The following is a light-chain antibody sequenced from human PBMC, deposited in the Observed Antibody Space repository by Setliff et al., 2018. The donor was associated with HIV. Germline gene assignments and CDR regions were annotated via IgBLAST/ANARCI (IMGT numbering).Light chain of an antibody. CDR2: EVS. J-gene: IGLJ1*01. V-gene: IGLV2-14*01. Sequence: QSALTQPASVSGSPGQSITISCTGTSSDVGGYNYVSWYQQHPGKAPKLMIYEVSNRPSGVSNRFSGSKSGNTASLTISGLQPEDEADYYCSSYTGSSTLGVFGTGTKVTVL. CDR3: SSYTGSSTLGV. CDR1: SSDVGGYNY.